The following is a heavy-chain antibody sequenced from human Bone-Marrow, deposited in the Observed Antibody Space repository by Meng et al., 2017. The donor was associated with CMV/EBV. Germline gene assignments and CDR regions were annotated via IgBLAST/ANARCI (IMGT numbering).Heavy chain of an antibody. CDR3: ARSSTEAWYFDL. D-gene: IGHD4-17*01. Sequence: GESLKISCAASGFTFSSYWMSWVRQAPGKGLEWVANIKQDGSEKYYVDSVKGRFTISRDNAKNSLYLQMNSLRAEDTALYHCARSSTEAWYFDLWGRGTLVTVSS. J-gene: IGHJ2*01. V-gene: IGHV3-7*03. CDR1: GFTFSSYW. CDR2: IKQDGSEK.